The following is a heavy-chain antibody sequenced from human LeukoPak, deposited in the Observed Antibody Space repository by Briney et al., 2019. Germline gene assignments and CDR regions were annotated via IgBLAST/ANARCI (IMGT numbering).Heavy chain of an antibody. CDR2: TNHSGST. D-gene: IGHD3-10*01. Sequence: SETLSLTCAVYGGSFSGYYWSWIRQPPGKGLEWIGETNHSGSTNYNPSLKSRVTISVDTSKNQFSLKLSSVTAADTAVYYCARVKYYYGSGSYLRGGFDPWGQGTLVTVSS. CDR3: ARVKYYYGSGSYLRGGFDP. CDR1: GGSFSGYY. J-gene: IGHJ5*02. V-gene: IGHV4-34*01.